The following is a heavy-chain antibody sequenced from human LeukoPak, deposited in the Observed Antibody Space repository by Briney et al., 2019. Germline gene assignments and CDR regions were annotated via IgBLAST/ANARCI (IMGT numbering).Heavy chain of an antibody. J-gene: IGHJ4*02. CDR1: GFTFSSFV. CDR3: AKKTHYYDSSGYYDY. CDR2: ISGSGGRT. Sequence: GGSLRLSCAASGFTFSSFVMSWVRQAPGKGLEWVSAISGSGGRTYSADSVKGRFTISRDNSRNTLYLQMNSLRAEDMAVYYCAKKTHYYDSSGYYDYWGQGTLVTVSS. V-gene: IGHV3-23*01. D-gene: IGHD3-22*01.